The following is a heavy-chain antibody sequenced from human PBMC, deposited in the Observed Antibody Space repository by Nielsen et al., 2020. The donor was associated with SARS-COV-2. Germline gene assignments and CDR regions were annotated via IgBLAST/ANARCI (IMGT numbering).Heavy chain of an antibody. V-gene: IGHV3-7*03. CDR1: GFNFRDFW. CDR2: MNQDGSRK. CDR3: ARDPAWGAYDV. D-gene: IGHD1-26*01. J-gene: IGHJ3*01. Sequence: ETLSLTCVAFGFNFRDFWMSWVRQAPGKALERVASMNQDGSRKFHVDSVKGRFIISRDNAKNSLFLQMDSLSAEDTAVYYCARDPAWGAYDVWGQGTKVIVS.